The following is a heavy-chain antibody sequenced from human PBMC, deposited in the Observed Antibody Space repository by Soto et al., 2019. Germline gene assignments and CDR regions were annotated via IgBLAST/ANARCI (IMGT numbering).Heavy chain of an antibody. J-gene: IGHJ3*02. D-gene: IGHD3-22*01. CDR3: ARDTYYYDSSGYSGQTLDAFDI. CDR1: GYTFTSYY. Sequence: ASVKVSCKASGYTFTSYYMHWVRQAPGQGLEWIGIINPSGGSTSYAQKFQGRVTMTRDTSTSTVYMELSSLRSEDTAVYYCARDTYYYDSSGYSGQTLDAFDIWGQGTMVTVSS. CDR2: INPSGGST. V-gene: IGHV1-46*01.